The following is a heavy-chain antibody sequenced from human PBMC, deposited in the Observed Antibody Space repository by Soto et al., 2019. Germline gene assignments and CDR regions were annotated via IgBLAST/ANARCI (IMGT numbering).Heavy chain of an antibody. CDR1: GGSISSSSYY. Sequence: SETLSLTCTVSGGSISSSSYYWGWIRQPPGKGLEWIGSIYYSGSTYYNPSLKSRVTISVDTSKNQFSLKLSSVTAADTAVYYCARAILIVAAGTLYYYYGMDVWGQGTTVTVSS. CDR3: ARAILIVAAGTLYYYYGMDV. CDR2: IYYSGST. V-gene: IGHV4-39*01. J-gene: IGHJ6*02. D-gene: IGHD6-13*01.